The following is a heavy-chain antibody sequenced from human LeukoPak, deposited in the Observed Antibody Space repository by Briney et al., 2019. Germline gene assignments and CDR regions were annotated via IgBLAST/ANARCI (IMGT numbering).Heavy chain of an antibody. Sequence: SETLSLTCTVSGGSISSYYWSWIRQPPGKGLEWIGYIYYSGSTNYNPSLKSRVTISVDTSKNQFSLKLSSVTAADTAVYYCARERVWQEYCSSTSCPEGAFDIWGQGTMVTVSS. CDR1: GGSISSYY. J-gene: IGHJ3*02. D-gene: IGHD2-2*01. CDR2: IYYSGST. CDR3: ARERVWQEYCSSTSCPEGAFDI. V-gene: IGHV4-59*01.